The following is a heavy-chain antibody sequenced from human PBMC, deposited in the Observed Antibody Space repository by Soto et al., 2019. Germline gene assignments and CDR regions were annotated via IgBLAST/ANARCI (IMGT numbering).Heavy chain of an antibody. J-gene: IGHJ4*02. V-gene: IGHV2-5*02. CDR1: GFSLRTSGVA. Sequence: QITLKESGPTLVKPTQTLTLTCTFSGFSLRTSGVAVGWIRQPPGKALEWLALIYWDDDKRYSPSLKRRLTITKDTSKNQVVLTMTNVDPVDTATYYRAHRPRDSTSSNYDYWGQGTLVTVSS. CDR3: AHRPRDSTSSNYDY. D-gene: IGHD2-2*01. CDR2: IYWDDDK.